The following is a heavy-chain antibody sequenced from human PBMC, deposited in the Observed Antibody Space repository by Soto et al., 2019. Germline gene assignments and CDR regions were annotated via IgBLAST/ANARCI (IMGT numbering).Heavy chain of an antibody. CDR1: GGSIISSTYY. V-gene: IGHV4-39*02. CDR3: AREGNLGRWIQPLDS. CDR2: FFIGGNT. D-gene: IGHD2-2*03. Sequence: SETLSLTCTVSGGSIISSTYYWGWMRQPPGKGLEWIASFFIGGNTYYNPSLKSRVTISVDTSKNQFSLKLSSVTAADTAVYFCAREGNLGRWIQPLDSWGQGTLVTVS. J-gene: IGHJ4*02.